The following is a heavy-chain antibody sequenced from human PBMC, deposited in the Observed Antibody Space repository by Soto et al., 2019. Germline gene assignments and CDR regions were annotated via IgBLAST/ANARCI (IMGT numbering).Heavy chain of an antibody. CDR3: ARDFRSRDSSSWYRGVDYYYYGMDV. CDR2: IYYSEST. Sequence: PSETLSLTCTDFRGSVSSGRYFCSWIRQPPGKGRAWIWYIYYSESTNYNPSLKSLVTILVDTCKNQLSLKLSCVPAADTAVYYCARDFRSRDSSSWYRGVDYYYYGMDVWGQGTTVTVSS. J-gene: IGHJ6*02. V-gene: IGHV4-61*01. D-gene: IGHD6-13*01. CDR1: RGSVSSGRYF.